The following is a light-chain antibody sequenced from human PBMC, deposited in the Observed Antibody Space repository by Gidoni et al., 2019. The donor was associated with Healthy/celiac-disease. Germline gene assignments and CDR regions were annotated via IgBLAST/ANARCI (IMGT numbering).Light chain of an antibody. CDR2: GAS. V-gene: IGKV3-20*01. CDR1: QSVSSSY. Sequence: ETALTQYPGTLSLSPGERATRSCRASQSVSSSYLAWYQQKPGQAPRLLIYGASSRATGIPDRFSGSGSGTDFTLTISRLEPEDFAVYYCQQYGSSPRTFGQGTKVEIK. CDR3: QQYGSSPRT. J-gene: IGKJ1*01.